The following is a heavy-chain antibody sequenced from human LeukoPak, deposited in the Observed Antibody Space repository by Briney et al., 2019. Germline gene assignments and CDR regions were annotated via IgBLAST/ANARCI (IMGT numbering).Heavy chain of an antibody. Sequence: SETLSLTCTVSGGSISSYYWSWIRQPPGKGLEWIGYIYYSGSTNYNPSLKSRVTISVDTSKNQFSLKLSSVTAADTAVYYCARDRAIEYYFDYWGQGTLVTVSS. J-gene: IGHJ4*02. CDR2: IYYSGST. CDR1: GGSISSYY. D-gene: IGHD1-26*01. V-gene: IGHV4-59*12. CDR3: ARDRAIEYYFDY.